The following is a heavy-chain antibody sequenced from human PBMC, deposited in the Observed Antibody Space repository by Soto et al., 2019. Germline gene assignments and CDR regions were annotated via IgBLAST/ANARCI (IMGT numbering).Heavy chain of an antibody. D-gene: IGHD3-10*02. J-gene: IGHJ4*02. CDR3: ARSYVQSRPIAY. V-gene: IGHV1-46*01. CDR2: INPGDHST. Sequence: ASVKVSCKASGYSVTAYYMHWLRQAPGQAFEWMGIINPGDHSTRYSHNFQGRVAMTSDTSTSTVYLELSSLRSEDTALYYCARSYVQSRPIAYWGQGPLVTVSS. CDR1: GYSVTAYY.